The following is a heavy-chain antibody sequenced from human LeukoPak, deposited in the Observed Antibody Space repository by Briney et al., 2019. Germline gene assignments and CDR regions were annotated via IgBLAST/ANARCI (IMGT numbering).Heavy chain of an antibody. Sequence: PGGSLRLSCAASGFTFDDYAMHWVRQAPGKGLEWVSAISGSGGSTYYADSVRGRFTISRDNSKNTLYVQMNSLRAEDTAVYYCAKHRYSSSTGYYYYMDVWGKGTTVTVSS. CDR1: GFTFDDYA. CDR3: AKHRYSSSTGYYYYMDV. CDR2: ISGSGGST. D-gene: IGHD6-6*01. J-gene: IGHJ6*03. V-gene: IGHV3-23*01.